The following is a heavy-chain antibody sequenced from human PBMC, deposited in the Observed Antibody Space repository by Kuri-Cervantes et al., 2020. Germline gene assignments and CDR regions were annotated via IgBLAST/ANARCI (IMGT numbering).Heavy chain of an antibody. J-gene: IGHJ4*02. V-gene: IGHV3-30-3*01. D-gene: IGHD3-10*01. CDR2: ISYDGSNK. CDR3: ARGWFGELGGYYFDY. CDR1: GFTFSSYA. Sequence: GGSLRLSCAASGFTFSSYAMHWFRQAPGKGLEWVAVISYDGSNKYYADSVKGRFTISRDNSKNTLYLQMNSLRAEDTAVYYCARGWFGELGGYYFDYWGQGTLVTVSS.